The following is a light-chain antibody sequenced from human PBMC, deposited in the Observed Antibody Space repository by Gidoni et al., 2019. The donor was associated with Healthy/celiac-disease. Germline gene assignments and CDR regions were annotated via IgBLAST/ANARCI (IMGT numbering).Light chain of an antibody. CDR1: QSISSY. Sequence: IQMTQSPSSLSASVGDRVTITCRASQSISSYLNGYQQKPGKAPKLLIYAASSLQSGVPSRFSGSGSGTDFTLTISSLQPEDFATYYCQQSYSTPLTFXGXTKVEIK. CDR2: AAS. J-gene: IGKJ4*01. CDR3: QQSYSTPLT. V-gene: IGKV1-39*01.